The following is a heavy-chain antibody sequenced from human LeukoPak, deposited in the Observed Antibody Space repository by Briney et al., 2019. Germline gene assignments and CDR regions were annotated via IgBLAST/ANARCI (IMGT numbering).Heavy chain of an antibody. J-gene: IGHJ5*02. CDR3: ARTAGYGFDP. Sequence: GRSLRLSCAASGFTFSSYAMHWVRQAPGKGLEWVAVISYDGSNKYYADSVKGRFTISRDNSKNTLYLQMNSLSAEGTAVYYCARTAGYGFDPWGQGTLVTVSS. V-gene: IGHV3-30*04. CDR2: ISYDGSNK. CDR1: GFTFSSYA. D-gene: IGHD5-12*01.